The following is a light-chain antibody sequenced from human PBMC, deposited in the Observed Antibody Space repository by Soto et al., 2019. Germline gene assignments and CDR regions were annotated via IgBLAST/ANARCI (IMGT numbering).Light chain of an antibody. Sequence: EFVLTESPGTLSLSPGERATLSCRASQSVRNSHLAWYQQKPGQPPSLLISRAASRAPGIPDRFSGGGSGTGFTHSISKLEPEDSALYYCHQNGDSPWTFRLGTKVDIK. CDR2: RAA. CDR3: HQNGDSPWT. CDR1: QSVRNSH. V-gene: IGKV3-20*01. J-gene: IGKJ1*01.